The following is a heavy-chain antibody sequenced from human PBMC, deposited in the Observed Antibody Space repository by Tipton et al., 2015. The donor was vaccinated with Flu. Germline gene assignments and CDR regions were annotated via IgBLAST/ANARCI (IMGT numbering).Heavy chain of an antibody. Sequence: TLSLTCTISGGSISSHYWTWIRQPAGKGLEWIGRIYSTGSTNYNPSLKSRVTMSVDTSKNQVSLNLSSVTAADTAVYYCAKWSSSWWSFDYWGQGALVTVSS. J-gene: IGHJ4*02. CDR1: GGSISSHY. V-gene: IGHV4-4*07. D-gene: IGHD6-13*01. CDR2: IYSTGST. CDR3: AKWSSSWWSFDY.